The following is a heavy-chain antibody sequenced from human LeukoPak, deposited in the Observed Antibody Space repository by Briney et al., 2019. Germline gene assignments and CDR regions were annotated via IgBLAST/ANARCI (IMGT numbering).Heavy chain of an antibody. CDR3: ARAAWEYSSSSSVFDYYYMDV. D-gene: IGHD6-6*01. J-gene: IGHJ6*03. CDR1: GGTSISYA. CDR2: INPNSGGT. V-gene: IGHV1-2*02. Sequence: ASVKVSCKASGGTSISYAINWVRQAPGQGLEWMGWINPNSGGTNYAQKFQDRVTMTRDTSISTAYMELSSLRSDDTAVYYCARAAWEYSSSSSVFDYYYMDVWGKGTTVTVSS.